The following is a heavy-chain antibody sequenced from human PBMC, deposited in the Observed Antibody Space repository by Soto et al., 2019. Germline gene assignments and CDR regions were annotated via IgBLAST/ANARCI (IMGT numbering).Heavy chain of an antibody. CDR3: VGPSSSYYFEY. CDR1: GFTVSSNY. Sequence: GGSLRLSCAASGFTVSSNYMSWVRQAPGKGLEWVSFVYSGGSTYYADSVKGRFTISRDNYKNTVYFQMNTLRAEDTAVYYCVGPSSSYYFEYWGQGGLVTVSS. V-gene: IGHV3-53*01. J-gene: IGHJ4*02. CDR2: VYSGGST.